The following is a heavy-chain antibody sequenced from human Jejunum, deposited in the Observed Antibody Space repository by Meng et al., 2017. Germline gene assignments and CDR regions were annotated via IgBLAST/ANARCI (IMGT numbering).Heavy chain of an antibody. CDR1: GGSINSGNYY. D-gene: IGHD3-10*02. Sequence: SETLSLTCTVSGGSINSGNYYWSWIRQPAGQGLEWIGRISTSGSTNYNPSLKSRVTISLDTSKNQFSLKLSAVTAADTAVYYCARLTFTMLIPYWYFDLWGRGTLVTVSS. CDR2: ISTSGST. CDR3: ARLTFTMLIPYWYFDL. J-gene: IGHJ2*01. V-gene: IGHV4-61*02.